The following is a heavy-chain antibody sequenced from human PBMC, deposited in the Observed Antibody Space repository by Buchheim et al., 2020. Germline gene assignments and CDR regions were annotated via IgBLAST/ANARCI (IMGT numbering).Heavy chain of an antibody. Sequence: QLQLQESGPGLVKPSETLSLPCTVSGGSISSSIYYWGWIRQPPGKGLEWIGEIYHSGSTNFNPSLKSRVTISVDKSTNQFTLKRSSVTAADTAVYYCARDANGDVYFDYWGQGTL. CDR3: ARDANGDVYFDY. D-gene: IGHD4/OR15-4a*01. J-gene: IGHJ4*02. CDR1: GGSISSSIYY. V-gene: IGHV4-39*07. CDR2: IYHSGST.